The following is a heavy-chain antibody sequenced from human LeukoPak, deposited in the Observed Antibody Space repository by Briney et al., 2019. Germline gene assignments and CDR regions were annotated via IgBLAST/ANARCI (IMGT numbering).Heavy chain of an antibody. J-gene: IGHJ4*02. V-gene: IGHV1-8*01. CDR3: ATSARMYSSSWTGY. CDR2: MNPNSGNT. D-gene: IGHD6-13*01. CDR1: GYTFTSYD. Sequence: ASVKVSCKASGYTFTSYDINWVRQATGQGLEWMGWMNPNSGNTGYAQKFQGRVTMTRNTSISTAYMELSSLRSEDTAGYYCATSARMYSSSWTGYWGQGTLVTVSS.